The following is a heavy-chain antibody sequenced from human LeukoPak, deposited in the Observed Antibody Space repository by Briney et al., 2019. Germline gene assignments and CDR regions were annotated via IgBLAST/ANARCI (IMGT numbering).Heavy chain of an antibody. D-gene: IGHD2-15*01. CDR3: VRGYSFGPYGMDV. V-gene: IGHV3-64D*09. CDR1: GFPFSSYA. Sequence: GGSLRLSCSASGFPFSSYAMHWVRQAPGKGLEYVSAISDSGGSTYYADSVKGRFTISRDNSKNTLYLQMGSLRAEDTAVYFCVRGYSFGPYGMDVWGQGPRSPSP. CDR2: ISDSGGST. J-gene: IGHJ6*02.